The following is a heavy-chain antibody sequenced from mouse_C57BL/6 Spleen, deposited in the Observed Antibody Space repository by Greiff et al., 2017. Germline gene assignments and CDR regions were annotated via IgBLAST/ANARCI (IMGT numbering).Heavy chain of an antibody. CDR3: AIRAYYGKRGYAMDY. CDR2: IHPSDSDT. D-gene: IGHD2-10*01. J-gene: IGHJ4*01. V-gene: IGHV1-74*01. Sequence: QVQLQQPGAELVKPGASVKVSCKASGYTFTSYWMHWVKQRPGQGLEWIGRIHPSDSDTNYNQKFKGKATLTVDKSSSTAYMQLSSLTSEDSAVYYCAIRAYYGKRGYAMDYWGQGTSVTVSS. CDR1: GYTFTSYW.